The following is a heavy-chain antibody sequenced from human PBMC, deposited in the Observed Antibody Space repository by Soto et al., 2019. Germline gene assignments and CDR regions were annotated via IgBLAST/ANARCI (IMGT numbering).Heavy chain of an antibody. J-gene: IGHJ4*02. CDR3: ARDGRPGRYFDFFDH. Sequence: SVKVSCKASGFTFTSSAMQWVRQARGQRLEWIRWIILQKFQERVTNAKDMSTSTDYMELSSLRFDDTAVYYCARDGRPGRYFDFFDHWGQGTLVTVSS. V-gene: IGHV1-58*02. D-gene: IGHD3-9*01. CDR1: GFTFTSSA. CDR2: IIL.